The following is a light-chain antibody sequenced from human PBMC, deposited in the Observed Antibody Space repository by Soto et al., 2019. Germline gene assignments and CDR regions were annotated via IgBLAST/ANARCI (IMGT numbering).Light chain of an antibody. V-gene: IGKV3-20*01. CDR1: LSVSSSY. CDR2: GAS. J-gene: IGKJ1*01. CDR3: QLRA. Sequence: EIVLTQSPGTLSLSPGERATLSCRASLSVSSSYLAWYQQKPGQAPRLLIYGASSRATGIPDRFSGSGSGTDFTLTISRLEPEDFAVYYCQLRAFGQGTKVEIK.